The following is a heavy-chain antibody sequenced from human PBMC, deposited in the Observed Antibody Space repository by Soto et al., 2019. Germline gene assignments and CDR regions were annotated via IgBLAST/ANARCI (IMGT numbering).Heavy chain of an antibody. CDR2: ISYDGSNK. D-gene: IGHD3-10*01. V-gene: IGHV3-33*01. CDR3: ARGDTLPGY. J-gene: IGHJ4*02. Sequence: QVQLVESGGGVVQPGRSLRLSCATSGFSFSRYGMHWVRQAPGKGLEWVAIISYDGSNKYYADSVKGRFTISRDNSKNTLYLQMNSLGAEDTAVYYCARGDTLPGYWGQGTLVTVSS. CDR1: GFSFSRYG.